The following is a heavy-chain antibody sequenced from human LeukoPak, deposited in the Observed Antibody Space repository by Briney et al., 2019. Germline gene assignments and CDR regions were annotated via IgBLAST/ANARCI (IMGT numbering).Heavy chain of an antibody. CDR2: IIPIFGTA. J-gene: IGHJ4*02. D-gene: IGHD5-18*01. CDR3: ARALGEDVDTAMVPDY. Sequence: SVKVSCKASGGTFSSYAISWVRQAPGQGLEWMGGIIPIFGTANYAQKFQGRVTMTRDTSTSTVYMELSSLRSEDTAVYYCARALGEDVDTAMVPDYWGQGTLVTVSS. CDR1: GGTFSSYA. V-gene: IGHV1-69*05.